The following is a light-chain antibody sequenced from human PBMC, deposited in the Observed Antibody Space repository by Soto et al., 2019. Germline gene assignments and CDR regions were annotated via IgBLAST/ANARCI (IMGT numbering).Light chain of an antibody. CDR3: QQYESSPLT. Sequence: EIVLTQSPDTLSLSPGERATLSCRASQSVSRALLAWYQQKPGQAPRLLIYRASTRATGIPDRFTGSGSGTDFTLTISRLEPEDFAVYYGQQYESSPLTFGGGTKVEIK. V-gene: IGKV3-20*01. J-gene: IGKJ4*01. CDR2: RAS. CDR1: QSVSRAL.